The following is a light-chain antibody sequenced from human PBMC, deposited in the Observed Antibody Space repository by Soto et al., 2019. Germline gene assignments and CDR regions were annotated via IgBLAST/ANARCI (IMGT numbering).Light chain of an antibody. V-gene: IGKV3-20*01. CDR1: QSVSAGY. J-gene: IGKJ1*01. CDR2: ETS. Sequence: EIVLTQSTGTLSLSPGESATLSCRASQSVSAGYFAWYQQKPGQAPRLIIYETSSKMTGIPDRFSGSGSGTEFTLTIGRLEPEDFAVYYCQQYGNSPTFGQGTKVDIK. CDR3: QQYGNSPT.